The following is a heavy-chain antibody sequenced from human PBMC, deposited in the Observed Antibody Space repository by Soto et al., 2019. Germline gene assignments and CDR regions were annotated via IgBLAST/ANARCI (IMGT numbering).Heavy chain of an antibody. D-gene: IGHD2-15*01. CDR2: INPSGGST. CDR3: ARQYCSGGSCYTLDY. J-gene: IGHJ4*02. V-gene: IGHV1-46*01. Sequence: QVQLVQSGAEVKKPGASVKVSCKASGYTFTSYYMHWVRQAPGQGVEWMGIINPSGGSTSYAQKCQGRVTMTRDPSTSTVYMELSSLRSEDTAVYYCARQYCSGGSCYTLDYWGQGTLVTVSS. CDR1: GYTFTSYY.